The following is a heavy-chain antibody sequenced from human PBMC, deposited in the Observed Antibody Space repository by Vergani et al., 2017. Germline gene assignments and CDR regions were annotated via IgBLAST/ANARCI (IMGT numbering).Heavy chain of an antibody. D-gene: IGHD5-18*01. CDR3: SRGRGYSFGYSDY. Sequence: EVQLVESGGGLVPPGRSLRLSCAASGFSFGDYAMTWVRQAPGKGREWVAFIRNKDYGGTTGYAASVKGRFTISRDDSKRLAYLQLSGLKTEDTAVYFCSRGRGYSFGYSDYWGQGTLVTVSS. V-gene: IGHV3-49*04. CDR1: GFSFGDYA. CDR2: IRNKDYGGTT. J-gene: IGHJ4*02.